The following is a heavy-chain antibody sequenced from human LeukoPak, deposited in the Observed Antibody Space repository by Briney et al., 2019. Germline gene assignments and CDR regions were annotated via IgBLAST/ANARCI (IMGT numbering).Heavy chain of an antibody. D-gene: IGHD6-6*01. CDR1: GFTFSSYG. J-gene: IGHJ4*02. V-gene: IGHV3-74*01. Sequence: GGSLRLSCAASGFTFSSYGMHWVRQAPGKGLVWVSRINSDGSSTSYADPVKGRFTISRDNAKNTPYLQMNSLRAEYTAVYYCARGGLYSSSSGDYWGQETLVTVSS. CDR3: ARGGLYSSSSGDY. CDR2: INSDGSST.